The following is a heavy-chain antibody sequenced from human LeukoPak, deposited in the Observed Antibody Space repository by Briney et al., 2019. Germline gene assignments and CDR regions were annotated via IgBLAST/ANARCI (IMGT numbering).Heavy chain of an antibody. V-gene: IGHV4-28*01. D-gene: IGHD1-26*01. CDR2: IYYTGST. J-gene: IGHJ2*01. CDR3: ARSQGGNYRYWYFDL. CDR1: GYSINSTNW. Sequence: SDTLSLTCAVSGYSINSTNWWAWIRQPPGKGLEWIGYIYYTGSTYYNPSLKSRVTMSVATSKNQFSLNLSSVTAVDTAVYYCARSQGGNYRYWYFDLWGRGTLVTVSS.